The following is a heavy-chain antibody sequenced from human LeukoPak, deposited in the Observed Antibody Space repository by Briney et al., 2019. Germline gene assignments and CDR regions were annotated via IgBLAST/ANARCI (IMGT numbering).Heavy chain of an antibody. V-gene: IGHV3-30-3*01. CDR3: ATDGDGSGEVYYYYYYMDV. Sequence: PGGSLRLSCAASGFTFSSYAMHWVRQAPGKGLEWVAVISYDGSNKYYADSVKGRFTIYRDNSKNTLYLQMNSLRAEDTAVYYCATDGDGSGEVYYYYYYMDVWGKGTTVTVSS. D-gene: IGHD3-10*01. CDR1: GFTFSSYA. J-gene: IGHJ6*03. CDR2: ISYDGSNK.